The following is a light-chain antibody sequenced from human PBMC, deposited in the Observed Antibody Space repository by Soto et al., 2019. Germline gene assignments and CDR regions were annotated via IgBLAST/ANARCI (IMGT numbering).Light chain of an antibody. J-gene: IGLJ2*01. Sequence: QSVLTQPPSVSGDPGQRVTISCTGSSSNIGAGYDVHWYQQLPGTAPKLLISGNNNRPSGVPDRFSGSKSGTSASLAITGLQAEDEADYYCQSYDSSVSKVVFGGGTKLTVL. V-gene: IGLV1-40*01. CDR2: GNN. CDR1: SSNIGAGYD. CDR3: QSYDSSVSKVV.